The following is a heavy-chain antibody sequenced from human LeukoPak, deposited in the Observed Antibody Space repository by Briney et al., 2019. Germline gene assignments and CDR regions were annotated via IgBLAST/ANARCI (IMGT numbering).Heavy chain of an antibody. D-gene: IGHD6-13*01. V-gene: IGHV4-34*01. CDR1: GGSLRGYY. J-gene: IGHJ4*02. Sequence: PETPSLTCAVHGGSLRGYYWSWIRQPPGKGLEWIGEINQRGSTNYNPSPKRRVTISLDTSKNQFSLSCISVTTADTAVSYCSSSEASSSWYLVDYWGQGTLVTVSA. CDR3: SSSEASSSWYLVDY. CDR2: INQRGST.